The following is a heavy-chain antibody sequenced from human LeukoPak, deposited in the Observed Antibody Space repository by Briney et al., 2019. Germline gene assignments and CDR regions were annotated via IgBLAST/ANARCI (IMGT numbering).Heavy chain of an antibody. CDR2: ISVSGSRA. CDR3: TKDHDGMHA. CDR1: GFTFSSNA. V-gene: IGHV3-23*01. J-gene: IGHJ6*02. Sequence: GGSLRLSCAASGFTFSSNAMSWVRQAPGKGLEWVSVISVSGSRAYYADLVKGRFTVSRDNSKNTVLLQMNSLRVEDTAVYYCTKDHDGMHAWGQGTTVTVSS.